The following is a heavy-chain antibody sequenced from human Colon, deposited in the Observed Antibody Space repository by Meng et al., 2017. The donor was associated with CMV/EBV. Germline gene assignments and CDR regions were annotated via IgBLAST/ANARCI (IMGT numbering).Heavy chain of an antibody. Sequence: FTFNTYAMSWVGQARGKGLEWVSSIYGSGFSAYYADSVKGRFTISRDNSRNTLYLHMNSLRAEDTAIYFCAKDYSPGTTSPNTGLFDSWGQGTLVTVSS. J-gene: IGHJ4*02. CDR1: FTFNTYA. V-gene: IGHV3-23*01. CDR3: AKDYSPGTTSPNTGLFDS. D-gene: IGHD1-1*01. CDR2: IYGSGFSA.